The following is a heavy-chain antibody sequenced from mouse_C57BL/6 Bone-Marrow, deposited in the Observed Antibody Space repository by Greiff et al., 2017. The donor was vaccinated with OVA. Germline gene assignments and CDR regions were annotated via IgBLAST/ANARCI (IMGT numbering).Heavy chain of an antibody. CDR1: GFSLTSYG. Sequence: VQLVESGPGLVQPSQSLSITCTVSGFSLTSYGVHWVRQSPGKGLEWLGVIWSGGSTDYNAAFISRLSISKDNSKSQVFFKMNSLQADDTAIYYCARLVAYWGQGTLVTVSA. J-gene: IGHJ3*01. CDR2: IWSGGST. V-gene: IGHV2-2*01. CDR3: ARLVAY.